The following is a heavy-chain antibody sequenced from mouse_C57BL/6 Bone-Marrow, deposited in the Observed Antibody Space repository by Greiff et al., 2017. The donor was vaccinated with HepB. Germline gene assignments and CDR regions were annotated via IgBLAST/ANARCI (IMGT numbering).Heavy chain of an antibody. D-gene: IGHD1-1*01. V-gene: IGHV1-4*01. CDR3: ARVDYDSAMDY. CDR2: INPSSGYT. Sequence: QVQLQQSGAELARPGASVTMSCKASGYTFTSYTMHWVKQRPGQGLEWIGYINPSSGYTKYNQKFKDKATLTADKSSSTAYMQLSSLTSEDSAVYYCARVDYDSAMDYWGQGTSVTVSS. CDR1: GYTFTSYT. J-gene: IGHJ4*01.